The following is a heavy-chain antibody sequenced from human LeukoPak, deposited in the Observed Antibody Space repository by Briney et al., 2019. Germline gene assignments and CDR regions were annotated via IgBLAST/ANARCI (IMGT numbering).Heavy chain of an antibody. CDR3: AKDYYGSGTYFYSYSYMDV. D-gene: IGHD3-10*01. J-gene: IGHJ6*03. CDR2: ISGSGYST. Sequence: QPGGSLRLSCAASGFSFSIYAMSWVRQAPGKGLEWVSGISGSGYSTNYADSVKGRITNSRDNSKDTLYLQMNSLRAEDTAVYYCAKDYYGSGTYFYSYSYMDVWGKGTTVTVS. V-gene: IGHV3-23*01. CDR1: GFSFSIYA.